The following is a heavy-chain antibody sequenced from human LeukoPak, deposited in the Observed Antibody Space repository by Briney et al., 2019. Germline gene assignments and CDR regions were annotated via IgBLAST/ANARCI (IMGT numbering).Heavy chain of an antibody. D-gene: IGHD3-10*01. V-gene: IGHV3-7*01. CDR2: IKPDGSEK. Sequence: WGSLRFSCAASGFTFSSYWMTWVRQAPGKGLEWVANIKPDGSEKYYVDSVKGRFTTSRDNAKNSLYLQMNSLRVEDTAIYYCARITMVRGARKDDYWGQGTLVTVSS. J-gene: IGHJ4*02. CDR1: GFTFSSYW. CDR3: ARITMVRGARKDDY.